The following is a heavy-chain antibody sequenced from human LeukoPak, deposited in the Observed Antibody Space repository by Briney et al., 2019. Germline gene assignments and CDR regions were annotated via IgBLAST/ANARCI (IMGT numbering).Heavy chain of an antibody. CDR2: INQDGSEK. J-gene: IGHJ4*02. D-gene: IGHD3-9*01. Sequence: GGSLRLSCAASAFTFSSHWMSWVRQAPGKGLEWVANINQDGSEKYYVDSVKGRFTISRDNAKNSLFLQMNSLRAEDTAVYYCARDHFEPGVILDYWGQGNLVTVSS. V-gene: IGHV3-7*05. CDR3: ARDHFEPGVILDY. CDR1: AFTFSSHW.